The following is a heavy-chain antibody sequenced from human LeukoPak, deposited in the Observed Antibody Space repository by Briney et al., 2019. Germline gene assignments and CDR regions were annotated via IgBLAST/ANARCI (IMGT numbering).Heavy chain of an antibody. D-gene: IGHD6-13*01. Sequence: PSETLSLTCDVSGGSINSTGYFWGWIRQSPGKGLEWIGAIYYTGDTYFNPSLRSRANMAVDTSENRFSPNLRSVTAADTAIYYCARRRSWPEFDYWGQGTLVTVSS. V-gene: IGHV4-39*01. CDR2: IYYTGDT. CDR1: GGSINSTGYF. CDR3: ARRRSWPEFDY. J-gene: IGHJ4*02.